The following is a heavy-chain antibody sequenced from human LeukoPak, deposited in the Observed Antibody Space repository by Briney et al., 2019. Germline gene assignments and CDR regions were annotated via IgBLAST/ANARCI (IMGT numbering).Heavy chain of an antibody. CDR3: ARSKSSDYGDRYYFDS. Sequence: ASVKVSCKASGYTFTGYYIHWVRQAPRQGLEWMGWINPNSGDTKYAQNFQGRVTMTRDTSISTAYMELSSLRSVDTAVYYCARSKSSDYGDRYYFDSSGQGTLVTVSS. V-gene: IGHV1-2*02. CDR2: INPNSGDT. CDR1: GYTFTGYY. J-gene: IGHJ4*02. D-gene: IGHD4-17*01.